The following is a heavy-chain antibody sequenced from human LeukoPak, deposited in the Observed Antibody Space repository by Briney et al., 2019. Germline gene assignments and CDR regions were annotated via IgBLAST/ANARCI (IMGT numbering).Heavy chain of an antibody. Sequence: GASVTVSCKASVYTFTGYYMHWVRQAPGQGLEWMGWINPNSGGTNYAQKFQGRVTMTRDTSISTAYMELSRLRSDDTAEYYCARVSVAGATKRNWFDPWGQGTLVTVSS. CDR2: INPNSGGT. D-gene: IGHD1-26*01. CDR3: ARVSVAGATKRNWFDP. J-gene: IGHJ5*02. V-gene: IGHV1-2*02. CDR1: VYTFTGYY.